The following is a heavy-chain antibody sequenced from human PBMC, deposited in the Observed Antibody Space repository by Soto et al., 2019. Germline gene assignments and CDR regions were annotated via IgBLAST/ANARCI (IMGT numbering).Heavy chain of an antibody. J-gene: IGHJ5*02. CDR1: GYTFTIYA. CDR2: INPSGGST. Sequence: ASVKVSCKASGYTFTIYAMHWVRQAPGQRLEWMGWINPSGGSTSYAQKFQGRVTMTRDTSTSTVYMELSSLRSEDTAVYYCARGRGLAVAGISTRNNWFDPWGQGTLVTVSS. D-gene: IGHD6-19*01. V-gene: IGHV1-46*01. CDR3: ARGRGLAVAGISTRNNWFDP.